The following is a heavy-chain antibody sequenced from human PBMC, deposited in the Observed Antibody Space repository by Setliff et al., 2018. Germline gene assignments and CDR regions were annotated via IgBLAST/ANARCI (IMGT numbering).Heavy chain of an antibody. CDR1: GYSISSGYY. V-gene: IGHV4-38-2*01. CDR3: ARHRAVAGAYYFDF. D-gene: IGHD6-19*01. Sequence: SETLSLTCAVSGYSISSGYYWGWIRQPPGKGLEWIGSIYHSGSTYYNPSLKSRVTISVDTSKNQFSLKLSSVTAADTAIYYCARHRAVAGAYYFDFWGQGTLVTVSS. J-gene: IGHJ4*02. CDR2: IYHSGST.